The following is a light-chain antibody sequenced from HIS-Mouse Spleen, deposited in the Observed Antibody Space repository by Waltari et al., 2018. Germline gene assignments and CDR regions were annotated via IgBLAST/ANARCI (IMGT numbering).Light chain of an antibody. CDR3: CSYAGSYTLV. CDR2: DVS. Sequence: QSALTQPRSVSGSPGQSVTLPCTGTSSDVGGYNYVSWYQQHPGKAPKLMIYDVSKRPSGVPDRFSGSKSGNTASLTISGLQAEDEADYYCCSYAGSYTLVFGGGTKLTVL. CDR1: SSDVGGYNY. V-gene: IGLV2-11*01. J-gene: IGLJ3*02.